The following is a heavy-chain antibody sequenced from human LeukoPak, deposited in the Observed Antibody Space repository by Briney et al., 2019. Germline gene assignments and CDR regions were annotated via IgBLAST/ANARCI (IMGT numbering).Heavy chain of an antibody. J-gene: IGHJ5*02. Sequence: GASVKVSCKASGYTFTSYYMHWVRQAPGQGLEWMGIINPSGGSTRYAQKFQGRVTMTRDTSTSTVYMELSSLRSEDTAVYYCARAEGYFDWLLPFDPWGQGTLVTVSS. CDR2: INPSGGST. CDR1: GYTFTSYY. D-gene: IGHD3-9*01. CDR3: ARAEGYFDWLLPFDP. V-gene: IGHV1-46*01.